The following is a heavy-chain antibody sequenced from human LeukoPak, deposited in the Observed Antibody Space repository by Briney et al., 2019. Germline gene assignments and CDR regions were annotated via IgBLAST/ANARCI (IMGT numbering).Heavy chain of an antibody. V-gene: IGHV1-8*02. CDR2: MNPNSGNT. J-gene: IGHJ5*02. CDR1: GYTFTSYD. Sequence: ASVKVSCKASGYTFTSYDINWVRQATGQGLEWMGWMNPNSGNTGYAQKFQGRITMTRNTSTSTAYMELSSLRSDDTAVYYCARKNYGSNRWLDPWGQGTLVTVSS. D-gene: IGHD4/OR15-4a*01. CDR3: ARKNYGSNRWLDP.